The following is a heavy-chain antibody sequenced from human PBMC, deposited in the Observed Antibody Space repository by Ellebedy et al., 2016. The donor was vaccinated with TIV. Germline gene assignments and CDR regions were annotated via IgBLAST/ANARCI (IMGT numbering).Heavy chain of an antibody. CDR3: ARVGMVRGTYFDY. V-gene: IGHV3-7*01. J-gene: IGHJ4*02. CDR2: IKQDGNEK. D-gene: IGHD3-10*01. CDR1: GFTFSSYW. Sequence: GESLKISCAASGFTFSSYWMSWVRQAPGKGLEWVANIKQDGNEKYYVDSVKGRFTISRDSAKNSLYLQMNSLRAEDTAVYYCARVGMVRGTYFDYWGPGTLVTVSS.